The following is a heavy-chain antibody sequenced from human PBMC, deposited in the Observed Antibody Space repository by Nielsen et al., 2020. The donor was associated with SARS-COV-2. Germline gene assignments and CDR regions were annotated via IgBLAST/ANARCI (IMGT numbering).Heavy chain of an antibody. CDR1: GFTFDDYA. Sequence: GGSLRLSCAASGFTFDDYAMHWVRQAPGKGLEWVSGISWNSGSISYADSVKGRFTISRDNAKNSLYLQMNSLRAEDTALYYCAKGLIAVAGTFDYWGQGTLVTVSS. D-gene: IGHD6-19*01. CDR2: ISWNSGSI. J-gene: IGHJ4*02. V-gene: IGHV3-9*01. CDR3: AKGLIAVAGTFDY.